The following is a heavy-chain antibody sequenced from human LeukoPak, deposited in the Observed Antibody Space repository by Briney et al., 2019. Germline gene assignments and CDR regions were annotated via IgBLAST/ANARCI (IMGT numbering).Heavy chain of an antibody. V-gene: IGHV4-59*08. CDR1: GGSISSYY. J-gene: IGHJ4*02. Sequence: SETLSLTCTVSGGSISSYYWSWIRQPPGKGLEWIGYIDYSGSTNYSPSLKSRVTISADTSKNQFSLKLTSLTAADTALYFCARHYSSDPFDYWGQGNLVTVSS. CDR3: ARHYSSDPFDY. CDR2: IDYSGST. D-gene: IGHD2-21*01.